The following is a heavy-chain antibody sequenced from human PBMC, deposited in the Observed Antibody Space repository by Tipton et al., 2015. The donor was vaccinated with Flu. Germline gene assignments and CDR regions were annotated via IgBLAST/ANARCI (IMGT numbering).Heavy chain of an antibody. CDR3: ARGHGSTDTYLDS. J-gene: IGHJ4*01. CDR1: GDSMRSDYF. Sequence: TLSLTCTVSGDSMRSDYFWAWIRQAPGKGLEWIGNIHYSGSPHYNPSLKSRVTITVDTSKNQFSLKLTSVTAADTALYYCARGHGSTDTYLDSWGQQTVVTVSS. D-gene: IGHD5-24*01. CDR2: IHYSGSP. V-gene: IGHV4-38-2*02.